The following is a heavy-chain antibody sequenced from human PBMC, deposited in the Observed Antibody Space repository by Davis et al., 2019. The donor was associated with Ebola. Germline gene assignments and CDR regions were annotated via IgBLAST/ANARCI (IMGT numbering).Heavy chain of an antibody. D-gene: IGHD3-16*01. CDR3: VRLPFTFGLLDS. CDR2: IYPGDSDT. CDR1: GYNFTTYW. Sequence: GESLKISCTGSGYNFTTYWIGWVRQTPGKGLEWMGIIYPGDSDTRYSPSFPGQVTISSDKSINTAYLQWSGLKASDTAKYYCVRLPFTFGLLDSWGQGSLVIVSS. V-gene: IGHV5-51*01. J-gene: IGHJ5*01.